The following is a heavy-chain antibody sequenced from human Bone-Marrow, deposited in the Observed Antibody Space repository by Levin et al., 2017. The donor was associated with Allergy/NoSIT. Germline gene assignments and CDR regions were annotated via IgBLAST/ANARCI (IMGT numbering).Heavy chain of an antibody. J-gene: IGHJ5*01. V-gene: IGHV3-30*04. Sequence: PGGSLRLSCAGSGXXXXTSALXXXXXXXXKGLEWVAFISFDGSYSYYSDSVKGRFSISRDTSKNSLYLSMQSLRPEDTAVYYCARQHDETYDSWRGSYGATWLDSWGQGALVTVSS. CDR1: GXXXXTSA. CDR2: ISFDGSYS. CDR3: ARQHDETYDSWRGSYGATWLDS. D-gene: IGHD3/OR15-3a*01.